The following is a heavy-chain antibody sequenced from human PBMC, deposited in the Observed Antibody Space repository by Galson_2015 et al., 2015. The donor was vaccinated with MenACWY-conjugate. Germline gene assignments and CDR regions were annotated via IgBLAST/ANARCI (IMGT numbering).Heavy chain of an antibody. Sequence: SLRLSCAASGFTFSSYSMNWVRQAPGKGLEWVSYISSSSSTIYYADSVKGRFTISRDNAKNSLYLQMNSLRAEDTAVYYRARGEAVAGYYGMDVWGQGTTVTVSS. J-gene: IGHJ6*02. CDR3: ARGEAVAGYYGMDV. CDR1: GFTFSSYS. V-gene: IGHV3-48*04. CDR2: ISSSSSTI. D-gene: IGHD6-19*01.